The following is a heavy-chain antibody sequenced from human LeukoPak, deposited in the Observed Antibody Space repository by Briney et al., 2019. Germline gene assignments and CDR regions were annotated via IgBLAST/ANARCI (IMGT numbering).Heavy chain of an antibody. J-gene: IGHJ4*02. Sequence: GGSLRLSCAASGFTFDDYAMHWVRQAPGKGLEWVSLISGDGGSTYYAASVKGRFTIARDNSKNSLYLQMNSLRTEDTALYYCASGSYYYDSSGYYIPAAFDYWGQGTLVTVSS. V-gene: IGHV3-43*02. CDR3: ASGSYYYDSSGYYIPAAFDY. CDR1: GFTFDDYA. CDR2: ISGDGGST. D-gene: IGHD3-22*01.